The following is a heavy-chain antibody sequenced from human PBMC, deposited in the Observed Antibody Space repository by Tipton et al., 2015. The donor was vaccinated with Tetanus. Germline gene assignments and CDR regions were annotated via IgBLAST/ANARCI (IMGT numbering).Heavy chain of an antibody. V-gene: IGHV3-33*01. CDR1: GFTFSSYG. J-gene: IGHJ4*02. Sequence: CAASGFTFSSYGMHWVRQAPGKGLEWVAVIWYDGSNKYYADSVKGRFTISRDNSKNTLYLQMNSLRAEDTAVYYCARDGGPVATITVVGYWGQGTLVTVSS. CDR3: ARDGGPVATITVVGY. D-gene: IGHD5-12*01. CDR2: IWYDGSNK.